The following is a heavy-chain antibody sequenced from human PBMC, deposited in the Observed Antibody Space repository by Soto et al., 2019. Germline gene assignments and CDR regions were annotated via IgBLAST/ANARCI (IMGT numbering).Heavy chain of an antibody. V-gene: IGHV1-3*01. CDR3: ATDYVEYYGMDV. D-gene: IGHD3-16*01. J-gene: IGHJ6*02. CDR2: INAGNGNT. Sequence: ASVKVSCKASGYTFTSYAMHWVRQAPGQRLEWMGWINAGNGNTKYSQKFQGRVTITRDTSASTAYMELSSLRSEDTVVYYCATDYVEYYGMDVWGQGTTVTVSS. CDR1: GYTFTSYA.